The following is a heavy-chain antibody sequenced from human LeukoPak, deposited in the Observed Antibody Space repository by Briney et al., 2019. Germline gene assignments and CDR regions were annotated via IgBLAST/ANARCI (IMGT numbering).Heavy chain of an antibody. CDR1: GGSISSGGYY. J-gene: IGHJ4*02. CDR3: ASTRRAAVAGRFDS. V-gene: IGHV4-61*08. CDR2: IYYSGNT. D-gene: IGHD6-19*01. Sequence: SETLSLTCTVSGGSISSGGYYWSWIRQPPGRGLEWIGYIYYSGNTNSSPSLGSRVTMSLDASKNQFSLKVNSVTAADTAIYYCASTRRAAVAGRFDSWGQGTLVTVSS.